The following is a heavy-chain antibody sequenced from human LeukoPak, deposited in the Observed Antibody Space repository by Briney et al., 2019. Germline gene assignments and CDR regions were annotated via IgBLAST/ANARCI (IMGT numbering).Heavy chain of an antibody. V-gene: IGHV1-18*01. Sequence: GASVKVSCKASGYTFTSYGISWVRQAPGQGLEWMGWISAYNGNTNYAQKLQGRVTMTTDTSTSTAYMELRSLRSDDTAVYYCARGGPRYDFWSGYHAFDIWGQGTMVTVSS. D-gene: IGHD3-3*01. CDR1: GYTFTSYG. CDR3: ARGGPRYDFWSGYHAFDI. J-gene: IGHJ3*02. CDR2: ISAYNGNT.